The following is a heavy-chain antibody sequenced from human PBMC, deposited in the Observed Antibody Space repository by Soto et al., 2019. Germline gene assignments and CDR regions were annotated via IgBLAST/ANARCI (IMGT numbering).Heavy chain of an antibody. CDR3: ARESSGIAVAGGGGYYCYYGMDV. J-gene: IGHJ6*02. CDR2: ISAYNGNT. D-gene: IGHD6-19*01. CDR1: GYTFTSYG. V-gene: IGHV1-18*04. Sequence: ASVKVSCKASGYTFTSYGISWVRQAPGQGLEWMGWISAYNGNTNYAQKLQGRVTMTTDTSTSTAYMELRGLRSDDTAVYYCARESSGIAVAGGGGYYCYYGMDVWGQGATVTVSS.